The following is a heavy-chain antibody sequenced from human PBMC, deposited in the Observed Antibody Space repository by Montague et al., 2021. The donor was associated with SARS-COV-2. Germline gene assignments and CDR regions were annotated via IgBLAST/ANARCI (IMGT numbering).Heavy chain of an antibody. CDR3: ARSQLYYDPLTGFSESYYFDY. CDR1: GDSIGSSHTY. D-gene: IGHD3-9*01. CDR2: VAYSGST. Sequence: SETLSLTCSVSGDSIGSSHTYWGWIRQPPGKGLEWIGCVAYSGSTYYNPSLQRRVTISVDTSKSQFSLKLNSVTAADTAVYYCARSQLYYDPLTGFSESYYFDYWGQGTLATVSS. V-gene: IGHV4-39*01. J-gene: IGHJ4*02.